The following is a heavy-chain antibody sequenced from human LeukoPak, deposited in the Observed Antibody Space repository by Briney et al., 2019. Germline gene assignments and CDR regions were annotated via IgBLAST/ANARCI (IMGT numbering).Heavy chain of an antibody. CDR1: GGSISSYY. CDR3: ARSHSVWTSFDY. V-gene: IGHV4-59*01. CDR2: IYYSGST. Sequence: KTSETLSLTCTVSGGSISSYYWSWIRQPPGKGLEWTGYIYYSGSTNYNPSLKSRVTISVDTSKNQFSLKLSSVTAADTAVYYCARSHSVWTSFDYWGQGTLVTVSS. D-gene: IGHD3/OR15-3a*01. J-gene: IGHJ4*02.